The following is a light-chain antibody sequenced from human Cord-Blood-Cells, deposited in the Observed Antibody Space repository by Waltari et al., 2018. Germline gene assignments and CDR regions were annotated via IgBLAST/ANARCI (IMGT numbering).Light chain of an antibody. CDR1: SSNIGPGYD. CDR3: QSYDSSLLGSV. CDR2: GNA. Sequence: QSVLTQPPSVSGAPGQRVTISCTGSSSNIGPGYDVHWDQQLPGPAPKLLIYGNASRPSWFPDRCSGPKSGSSVSLAITWPQAEHEADYDGQSYDSSLLGSVVGGGTKLTVL. V-gene: IGLV1-40*01. J-gene: IGLJ2*01.